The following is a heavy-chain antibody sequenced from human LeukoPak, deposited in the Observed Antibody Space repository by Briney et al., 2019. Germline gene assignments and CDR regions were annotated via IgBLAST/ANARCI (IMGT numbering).Heavy chain of an antibody. J-gene: IGHJ4*02. CDR2: IYYSGST. Sequence: KSSETLSLTCTVSGGSISSSSYYWGWIRQPPGKGLEWIGTIYYSGSTYYNPSLKSRVTISVDTSKNQFSLKLSSVTAADTAVYYCARDPDYWGQGTLVTVAS. CDR3: ARDPDY. CDR1: GGSISSSSYY. V-gene: IGHV4-39*07.